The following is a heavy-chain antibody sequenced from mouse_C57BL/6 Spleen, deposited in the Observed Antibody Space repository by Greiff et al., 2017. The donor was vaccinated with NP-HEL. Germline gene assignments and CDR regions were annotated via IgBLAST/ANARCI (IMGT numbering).Heavy chain of an antibody. J-gene: IGHJ2*01. V-gene: IGHV1-15*01. Sequence: VQLQQSGAELVRPGASVTLSCKASGYTFTDYEMHWVKQTPVHGLEWIGAIDPETGGTAYNQKFKGKAILTADKSSSTAYMELRSLTSEDSAVYYCTRVYYDYPYWGQGTTLTVSS. CDR3: TRVYYDYPY. CDR1: GYTFTDYE. D-gene: IGHD2-4*01. CDR2: IDPETGGT.